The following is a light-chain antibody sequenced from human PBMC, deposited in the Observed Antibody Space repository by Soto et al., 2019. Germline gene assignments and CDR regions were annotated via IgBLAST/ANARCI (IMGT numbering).Light chain of an antibody. J-gene: IGLJ3*02. CDR2: EVS. CDR3: CSEASSITWV. Sequence: QSALTQPAAVSGSPGQSITISCTGTSSDVGGYNYVSWYQQHPGKAPKLVIYEVSNRPSGVSGRFSGSKAGNTASLTISGLQAEDEANYYCCSEASSITWVFGGGTKLTVL. V-gene: IGLV2-14*01. CDR1: SSDVGGYNY.